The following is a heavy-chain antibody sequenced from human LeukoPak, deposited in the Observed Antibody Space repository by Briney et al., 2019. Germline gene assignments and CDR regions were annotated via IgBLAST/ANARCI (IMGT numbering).Heavy chain of an antibody. CDR2: INPNSGGT. V-gene: IGHV1-2*06. J-gene: IGHJ4*02. D-gene: IGHD2-2*01. Sequence: GASVKVSCKASGYTFTGYYMHWVRQAPGQGLEWMGRINPNSGGTNYAQKFQGRVTMTRDTSISAAYMELSRLRSDDTAVYYCARVGACSSTSCYYWGEDWGQGTLVTVSS. CDR3: ARVGACSSTSCYYWGED. CDR1: GYTFTGYY.